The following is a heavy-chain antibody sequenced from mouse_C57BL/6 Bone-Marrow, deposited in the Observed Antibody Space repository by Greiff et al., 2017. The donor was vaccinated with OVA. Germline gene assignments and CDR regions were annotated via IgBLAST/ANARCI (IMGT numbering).Heavy chain of an antibody. CDR2: ISAGGSYT. CDR1: GFTFSSYA. V-gene: IGHV5-4*01. D-gene: IGHD2-4*01. J-gene: IGHJ4*01. CDR3: ARLGDYDVFYAMDY. Sequence: EVQLVESGGGLVKPGGSLKLSCAASGFTFSSYAMSWVRQTPEKRLEWVATISAGGSYTYYPDNVKGRFTISRDNAKNNLYLQMSHLKSEDTAMYYCARLGDYDVFYAMDYWGQGTSVTVSS.